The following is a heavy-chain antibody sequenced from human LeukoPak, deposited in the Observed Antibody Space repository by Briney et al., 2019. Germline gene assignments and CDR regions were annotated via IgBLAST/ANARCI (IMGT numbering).Heavy chain of an antibody. V-gene: IGHV5-51*01. CDR2: INPYDSDT. CDR1: GYTLTSYW. D-gene: IGHD6-13*01. CDR3: AITGYSSSWEYF. Sequence: GESLKISCKVSGYTLTSYWIGWARQMPGKGLEWMAIINPYDSDTRYSPSSQGQVIISVDRSITTAYLQWSSLEASDSAMYYCAITGYSSSWEYFWGQGTLVTVSS. J-gene: IGHJ4*02.